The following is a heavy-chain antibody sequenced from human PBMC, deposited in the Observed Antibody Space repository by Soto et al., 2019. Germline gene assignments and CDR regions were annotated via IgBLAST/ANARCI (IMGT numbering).Heavy chain of an antibody. CDR3: ARDRYSYDSRAYQGVDWYFDL. J-gene: IGHJ2*01. CDR1: GVTFNHYG. CDR2: IWYDGSHE. D-gene: IGHD3-22*01. V-gene: IGHV3-33*01. Sequence: GGSLRLSCAASGVTFNHYGMRWVRQAPGKGLEWVAVIWYDGSHESYADSVKGRFTISRDNSKNTLYMQMNSLRAEDTAVYYCARDRYSYDSRAYQGVDWYFDLWGRGTLVTVSS.